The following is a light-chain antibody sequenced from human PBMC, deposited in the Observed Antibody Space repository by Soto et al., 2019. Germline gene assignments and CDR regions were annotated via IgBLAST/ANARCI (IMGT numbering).Light chain of an antibody. CDR1: SSDVGSYNL. Sequence: QSALTQPASVSGSPARSITISCTGTSSDVGSYNLVSWYQQHPGKAPKLMIYEGSKRPSGVSNRFSGSKSGNTASLTISGLQAEDEADYYCCSYAGSSTWVFGGGTKLTVL. CDR2: EGS. V-gene: IGLV2-23*01. J-gene: IGLJ3*02. CDR3: CSYAGSSTWV.